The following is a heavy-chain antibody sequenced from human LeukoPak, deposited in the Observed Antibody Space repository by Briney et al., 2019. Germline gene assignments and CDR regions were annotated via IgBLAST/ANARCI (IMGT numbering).Heavy chain of an antibody. Sequence: GRSLRLSCAASGFTFSSYGMHWVRQAPGKGLEWVAVIWYDGSNKYYEDSVKGRFTISRDNSKNTLYLQMNSLRAEDTAVYYCAKDRARGYSRRGGARGNAFDIWGQGTMVTVSS. CDR1: GFTFSSYG. J-gene: IGHJ3*02. D-gene: IGHD6-13*01. CDR3: AKDRARGYSRRGGARGNAFDI. CDR2: IWYDGSNK. V-gene: IGHV3-33*06.